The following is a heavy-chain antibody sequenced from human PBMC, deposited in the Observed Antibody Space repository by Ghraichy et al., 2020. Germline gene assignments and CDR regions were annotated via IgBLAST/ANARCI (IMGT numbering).Heavy chain of an antibody. D-gene: IGHD3-22*01. V-gene: IGHV5-51*01. CDR2: IYADDSST. Sequence: GESLNISCKGSGYSFTNYWIGWVRQMPGKGLEWMGIIYADDSSTRYSPSFQGQVTISADKSISTAYLQWSSLKASDTAMYYCARQEAYYYDSSGYYLSYYYGLDVWGQGTTVTVSS. J-gene: IGHJ6*02. CDR1: GYSFTNYW. CDR3: ARQEAYYYDSSGYYLSYYYGLDV.